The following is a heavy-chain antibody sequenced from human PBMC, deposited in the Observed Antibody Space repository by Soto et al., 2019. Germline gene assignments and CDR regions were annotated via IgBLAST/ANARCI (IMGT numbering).Heavy chain of an antibody. CDR1: RGSISSGGYS. CDR3: ARAMTTVTTLDY. Sequence: QLQLQESGSGLVKPSQTLSLTCAVSRGSISSGGYSWSWIRQPPGKGLEWIGYIYHSGSTYYNPSLKSRVTISVDRSKNQFSLKLSSVTAADTALYYCARAMTTVTTLDYWGQGTLVTVSS. D-gene: IGHD4-17*01. CDR2: IYHSGST. V-gene: IGHV4-30-2*01. J-gene: IGHJ4*02.